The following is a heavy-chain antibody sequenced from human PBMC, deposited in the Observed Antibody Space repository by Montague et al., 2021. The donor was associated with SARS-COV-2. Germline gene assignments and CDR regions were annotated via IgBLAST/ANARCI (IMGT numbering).Heavy chain of an antibody. D-gene: IGHD3-10*01. J-gene: IGHJ6*02. V-gene: IGHV4-34*01. CDR2: INHSGSA. CDR1: GGSFSGYY. CDR3: ARVRYYGSGTSLGMDV. Sequence: SETLSPTCAVYGGSFSGYYWSWIRQPPGKGLEWIGEINHSGSANYNPPLKSRVTISVDTSKNQFSLKLSSVTAADTAVYYCARVRYYGSGTSLGMDVWGQGTTVTVSS.